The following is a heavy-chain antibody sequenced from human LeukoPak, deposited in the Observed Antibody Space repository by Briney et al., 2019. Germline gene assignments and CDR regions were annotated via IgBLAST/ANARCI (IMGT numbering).Heavy chain of an antibody. D-gene: IGHD5-12*01. CDR1: GYTFTGYY. J-gene: IGHJ3*02. Sequence: ASVKVSCKASGYTFTGYYMHWVRQAPGQGLEWMGWINPNSGGTNYAQKFQGRVTMTRDTSISTAYMELSRLRSDDTAVYYCARDASGGGWLRSKTRLRVDAFDIWGQGTMVTVSS. CDR3: ARDASGGGWLRSKTRLRVDAFDI. CDR2: INPNSGGT. V-gene: IGHV1-2*02.